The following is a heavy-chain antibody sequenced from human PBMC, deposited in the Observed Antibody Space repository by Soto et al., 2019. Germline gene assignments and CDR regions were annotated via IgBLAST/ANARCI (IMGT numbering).Heavy chain of an antibody. Sequence: QITLKESGPTLVKPTQPLTLTCTFYGFSLTTRGVGVGGIRQPPGKALECLALIYWDDDKRYSPSLQSRLSISKDTSKNQVVLTMTNVDPVDTATYYCAHIPNYYQYDWFDPWGQGTLVSVSS. CDR3: AHIPNYYQYDWFDP. CDR2: IYWDDDK. D-gene: IGHD3-16*01. V-gene: IGHV2-5*02. CDR1: GFSLTTRGVG. J-gene: IGHJ5*02.